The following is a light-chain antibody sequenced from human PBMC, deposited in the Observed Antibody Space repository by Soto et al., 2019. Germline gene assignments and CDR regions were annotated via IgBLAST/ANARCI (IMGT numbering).Light chain of an antibody. V-gene: IGKV3-20*01. J-gene: IGKJ4*01. CDR2: GAS. CDR3: HQYDSSPLT. CDR1: QSFTSSY. Sequence: EIVLTQSPGTLSLSQGERATLSCRASQSFTSSYLAWYQQKPGQAPRLLIYGASSRATGIPDRFSGSGAGTDFTLTISRLEPEDYAVYYCHQYDSSPLTFGGGTKVEIK.